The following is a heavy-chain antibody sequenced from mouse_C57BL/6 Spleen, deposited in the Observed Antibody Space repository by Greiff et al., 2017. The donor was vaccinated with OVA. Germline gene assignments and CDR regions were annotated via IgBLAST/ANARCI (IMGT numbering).Heavy chain of an antibody. D-gene: IGHD1-1*02. V-gene: IGHV3-6*01. J-gene: IGHJ4*01. CDR1: GYSITSGYY. CDR3: ARDRWLDAMDY. Sequence: DVHLVESGPGLVKPSQSLSLTCSVPGYSITSGYYWNWIRQFPGNKLEWMGYISYDGSNNYNPSLKNRISITRDTSKNQFFLKLNSVTTEDTATYYCARDRWLDAMDYWGQGTSVTVSS. CDR2: ISYDGSN.